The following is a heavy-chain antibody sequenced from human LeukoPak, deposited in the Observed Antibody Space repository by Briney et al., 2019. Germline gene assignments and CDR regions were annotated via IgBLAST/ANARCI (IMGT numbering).Heavy chain of an antibody. CDR1: GGSISSSSYY. V-gene: IGHV4-39*07. CDR3: ARDREGGYSYGTDNWFDP. D-gene: IGHD5-18*01. J-gene: IGHJ5*02. CDR2: IYYSGST. Sequence: SETLSPTCTVSGGSISSSSYYWGWIRQPPGKGLEWIGSIYYSGSTYYNPSLKSRVTISVDTSKNQFSLKLSSVTAADTAVYYCARDREGGYSYGTDNWFDPWGQGTLVTVSS.